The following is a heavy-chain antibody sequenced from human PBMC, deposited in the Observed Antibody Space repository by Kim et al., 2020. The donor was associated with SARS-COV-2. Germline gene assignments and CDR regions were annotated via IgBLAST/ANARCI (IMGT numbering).Heavy chain of an antibody. CDR2: ISGSGGNT. CDR3: AKGGRARGYCSGDRCYADYYYGMDV. D-gene: IGHD2-15*01. J-gene: IGHJ6*02. V-gene: IGHV3-23*01. CDR1: GFTFSNYA. Sequence: GGSLRLSCAASGFTFSNYAMSWVRQAPGKGLEWVSAISGSGGNTYYADSVKGRFTISRDNSKNTLYLQMNSLRADDTAVYYCAKGGRARGYCSGDRCYADYYYGMDVWGQGTTVTVSS.